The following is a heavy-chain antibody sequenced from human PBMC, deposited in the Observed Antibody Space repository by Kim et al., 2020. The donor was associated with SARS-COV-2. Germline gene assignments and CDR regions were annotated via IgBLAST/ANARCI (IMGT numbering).Heavy chain of an antibody. CDR3: AKSVPVAGAGNYYYFYAIDV. J-gene: IGHJ6*02. CDR2: IYPDDSEV. V-gene: IGHV5-51*01. Sequence: GESLKISCQGFGYRFNLYWIAWVRQMPGKGLEWMGIIYPDDSEVRYSPSFQGQVTMSADKSIDTAYLQWSTLKASDTAMYYCAKSVPVAGAGNYYYFYAIDVWGQGTTVSVSS. CDR1: GYRFNLYW. D-gene: IGHD6-19*01.